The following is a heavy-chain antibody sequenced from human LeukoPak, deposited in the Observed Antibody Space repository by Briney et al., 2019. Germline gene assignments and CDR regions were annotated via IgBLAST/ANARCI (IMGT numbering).Heavy chain of an antibody. CDR1: GGSISSYY. Sequence: SETLSLTCTVSGGSISSYYWSWIRQPAGKGLEWIGRIYTSGSNNYNPSLKSRVTMSVDTSKNQFSLKLSSVTAADTAVYYCARDKHSSWDFDYWGQGTLVTVSS. CDR3: ARDKHSSWDFDY. J-gene: IGHJ4*02. CDR2: IYTSGSN. D-gene: IGHD6-13*01. V-gene: IGHV4-4*07.